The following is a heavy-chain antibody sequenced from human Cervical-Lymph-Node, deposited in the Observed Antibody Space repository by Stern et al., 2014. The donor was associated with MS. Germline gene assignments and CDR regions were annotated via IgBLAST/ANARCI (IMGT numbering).Heavy chain of an antibody. CDR3: AREDCTRTTCYGTGDY. Sequence: QVQLVQSGGGVVQPGRSLTLSCAASGFTFSHYGMHWVRQAPGKGLEWVALIWNDGGDKDYADSVEGRFTISRDNSKNLVYLQMNSLRVEDTAVYYCAREDCTRTTCYGTGDYWGQGTLVTVSS. J-gene: IGHJ4*02. CDR2: IWNDGGDK. CDR1: GFTFSHYG. V-gene: IGHV3-33*01. D-gene: IGHD2-8*01.